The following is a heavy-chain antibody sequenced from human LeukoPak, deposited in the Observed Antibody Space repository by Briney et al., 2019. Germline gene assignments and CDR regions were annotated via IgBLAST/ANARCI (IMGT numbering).Heavy chain of an antibody. V-gene: IGHV1-18*01. J-gene: IGHJ5*02. CDR1: GYTFTSYG. CDR2: ISAYNGNT. CDR3: ARANGGYFDWPTDWFDP. D-gene: IGHD3-9*01. Sequence: ASVKVSCKASGYTFTSYGISWVRQAPGQGLEWMGWISAYNGNTNYAQKLQGRVTMTTDTSTSTAYMELRSLGSDDTAVYYCARANGGYFDWPTDWFDPWGQGTLVTVSS.